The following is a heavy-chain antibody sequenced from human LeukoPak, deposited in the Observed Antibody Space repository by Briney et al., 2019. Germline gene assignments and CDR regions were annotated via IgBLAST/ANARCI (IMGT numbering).Heavy chain of an antibody. CDR1: GFTFSTYG. CDR3: ASGFYDILTGYSSDDAFDI. Sequence: GGSLRLSCAASGFTFSTYGMHWVRQAPGEGLEWVAVIRYDGSNEYYADSVKGRFTISRDNSKNTLYLQMDSLRADDTAVYYCASGFYDILTGYSSDDAFDIWGQGTMVTVSS. D-gene: IGHD3-9*01. V-gene: IGHV3-30*02. J-gene: IGHJ3*02. CDR2: IRYDGSNE.